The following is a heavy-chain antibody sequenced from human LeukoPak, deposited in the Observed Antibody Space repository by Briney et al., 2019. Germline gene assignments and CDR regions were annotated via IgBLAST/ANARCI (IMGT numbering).Heavy chain of an antibody. J-gene: IGHJ5*02. CDR2: ISDTGKT. CDR1: GASLSSYY. V-gene: IGHV4-59*01. D-gene: IGHD3-22*01. CDR3: ATDYYEPFAT. Sequence: PSETLSLTCTVSGASLSSYYWDWLRQSPGRGLEWIGYISDTGKTDSNPSLKSRVTISLATSKNQFSLRLTSVTAADSAVYFCATDYYEPFATWGPGIMVSVSS.